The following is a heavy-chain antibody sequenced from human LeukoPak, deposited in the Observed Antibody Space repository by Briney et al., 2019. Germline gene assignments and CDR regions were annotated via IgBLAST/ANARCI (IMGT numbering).Heavy chain of an antibody. V-gene: IGHV3-23*01. CDR2: ISGSGGST. CDR3: ARTDYGAFDY. Sequence: GGSLRLPCAASGFTFSSYGMSWVRHAPGKGLEWVSAISGSGGSTYYADSVKGRFSISRDNAENTLYLQMNSLRAEDTAVYYCARTDYGAFDYWGQGTLVTVSS. D-gene: IGHD4-17*01. CDR1: GFTFSSYG. J-gene: IGHJ4*02.